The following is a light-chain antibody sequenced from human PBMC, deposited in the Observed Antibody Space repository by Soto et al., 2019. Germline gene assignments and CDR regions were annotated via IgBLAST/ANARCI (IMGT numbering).Light chain of an antibody. V-gene: IGLV2-14*01. Sequence: QSALTQPASVSGSPGQSITISCTGNSSDVGRYNFVSWYQQHPGKAPKLMIYDVSNRPSGISNRFSGSKSGNTASLTISGLQAEDEADYYCSSYTTSSTRVFGTGTKVTVL. CDR3: SSYTTSSTRV. J-gene: IGLJ1*01. CDR2: DVS. CDR1: SSDVGRYNF.